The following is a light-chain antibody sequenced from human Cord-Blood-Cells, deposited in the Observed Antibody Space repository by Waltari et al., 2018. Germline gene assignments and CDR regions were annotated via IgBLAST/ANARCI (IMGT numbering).Light chain of an antibody. CDR1: SSDVGSYNL. CDR2: AGS. V-gene: IGLV2-23*01. J-gene: IGLJ3*02. CDR3: CSYAGSSTWV. Sequence: QSALTQPASVSGSPGQSLTIPCTGTSSDVGSYNLVSWYQQHPGKAPKLMISAGSKRPSVVSKRFSGSKSGNTASLTISGLQAEDEADYYCCSYAGSSTWVFGGGTKLTVL.